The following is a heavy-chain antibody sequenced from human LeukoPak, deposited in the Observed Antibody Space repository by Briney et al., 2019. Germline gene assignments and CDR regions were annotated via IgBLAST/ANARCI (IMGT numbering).Heavy chain of an antibody. J-gene: IGHJ4*02. CDR2: MSYDGSHQ. D-gene: IGHD6-19*01. V-gene: IGHV3-30*01. CDR3: ARSLGSGWIHLVEY. Sequence: GRSLRLSCAASGFTFSNYAMHWVRQAPGKGLEWVALMSYDGSHQYYADSVKGRFTISRDNSNNTVFLQMYSLRAEDSAVYYCARSLGSGWIHLVEYWGQGTLVTVS. CDR1: GFTFSNYA.